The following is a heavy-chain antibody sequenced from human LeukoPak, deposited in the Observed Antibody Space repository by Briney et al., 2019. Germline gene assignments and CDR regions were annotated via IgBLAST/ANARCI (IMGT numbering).Heavy chain of an antibody. J-gene: IGHJ5*02. V-gene: IGHV4-34*01. Sequence: PSETLSLTCAVYGGSFSGYYWSWIRQPPGKGLEWIGSIYYSGSTYYNPSLKSRVTISVDTSKNQFSLKLSSVTAADTAVYYCAWYGGWFDPWGQGTLVTVSS. CDR1: GGSFSGYY. CDR3: AWYGGWFDP. CDR2: IYYSGST. D-gene: IGHD3-16*01.